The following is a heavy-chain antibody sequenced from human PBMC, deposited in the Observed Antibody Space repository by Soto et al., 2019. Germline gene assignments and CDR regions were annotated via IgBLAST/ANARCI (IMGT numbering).Heavy chain of an antibody. J-gene: IGHJ4*01. CDR3: TASSWTGAGLDF. CDR1: GYTFTSWD. CDR2: MNPRSGNT. D-gene: IGHD6-13*01. Sequence: QVQLVQSGAEVKKPGASVKVSCKASGYTFTSWDVYWVRQAAGQGLEWMGYMNPRSGNTGYEQKLQGRVTMTRDTSISTAYMELSSRTSDDTAVYYCTASSWTGAGLDFWGQGTPVTVSS. V-gene: IGHV1-8*01.